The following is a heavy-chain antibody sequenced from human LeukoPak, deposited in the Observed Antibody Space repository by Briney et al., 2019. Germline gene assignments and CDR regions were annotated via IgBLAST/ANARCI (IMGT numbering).Heavy chain of an antibody. CDR2: IKQDGSEK. CDR1: GFTLSSYR. D-gene: IGHD3-9*01. J-gene: IGHJ4*02. Sequence: GGSLRLSCAPSGFTLSSYRMSWVPHAPGKGLEWVAHIKQDGSEKYYMDTVKGRFTISRDNAKNSLYLQMNSLKTEDTAVYYCTAELRYFDSTLSDYWGQGTLVTVSS. CDR3: TAELRYFDSTLSDY. V-gene: IGHV3-7*03.